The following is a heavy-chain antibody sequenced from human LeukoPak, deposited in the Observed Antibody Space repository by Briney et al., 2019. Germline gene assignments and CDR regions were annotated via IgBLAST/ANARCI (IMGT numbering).Heavy chain of an antibody. V-gene: IGHV4-59*01. Sequence: SETLSLTCTVSGGSTSSYYWSWIRQPPGKGLEWIGYIYYSGSTDYNPSLKSRVTISVDTSKNQFSLKLSSVTAADTAVYYCARRAYYYDSSGYYDYWGQGTLVTVSS. CDR2: IYYSGST. CDR1: GGSTSSYY. J-gene: IGHJ4*02. CDR3: ARRAYYYDSSGYYDY. D-gene: IGHD3-22*01.